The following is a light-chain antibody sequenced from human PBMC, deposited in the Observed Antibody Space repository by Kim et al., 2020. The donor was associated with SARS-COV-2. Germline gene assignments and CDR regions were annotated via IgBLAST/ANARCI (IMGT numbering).Light chain of an antibody. CDR2: EVS. CDR1: SSDVGGYNY. CDR3: SSYAGSNNLV. J-gene: IGLJ2*01. V-gene: IGLV2-8*01. Sequence: GQSVTISCTGTSSDVGGYNYVSWYQQHPGKAPKLMIYEVSKLPSGVPDRFSGSKSGNTASLTVSGLQAEDEADYYCSSYAGSNNLVFGGGTQLTVL.